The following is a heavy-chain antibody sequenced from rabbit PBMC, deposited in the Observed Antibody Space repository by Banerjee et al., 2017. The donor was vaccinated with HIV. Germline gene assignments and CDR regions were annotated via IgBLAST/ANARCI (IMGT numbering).Heavy chain of an antibody. Sequence: QSLEESGGELVKPGASLTLTCTDSGFSFSSGYDMCWVRQAPGKGLEWIGCIYTGSGGTYYARWAKDRVTVSRTSSTTVILQMTSLTAADAATYFCARDNNNWGPEFGLRGQGTLVTVS. CDR1: GFSFSSGYD. V-gene: IGHV1S40*01. CDR3: ARDNNNWGPEFGL. J-gene: IGHJ3*01. CDR2: IYTGSGGT. D-gene: IGHD3-1*01.